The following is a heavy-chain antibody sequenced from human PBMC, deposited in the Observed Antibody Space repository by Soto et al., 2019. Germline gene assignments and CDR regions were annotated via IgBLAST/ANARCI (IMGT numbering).Heavy chain of an antibody. Sequence: ASVKVSCKASGYTFTSYAMHWVRQAPGQRLEWMGWINAGNGNTKYSQKFQGRVTITRDTSASTAYMELSSLRSEDTAVYYCARSNIVVVPAALANFYASGSSNLFFDYWGQGTLVTVYS. CDR1: GYTFTSYA. V-gene: IGHV1-3*01. J-gene: IGHJ4*02. D-gene: IGHD2-2*01. CDR3: ARSNIVVVPAALANFYASGSSNLFFDY. CDR2: INAGNGNT.